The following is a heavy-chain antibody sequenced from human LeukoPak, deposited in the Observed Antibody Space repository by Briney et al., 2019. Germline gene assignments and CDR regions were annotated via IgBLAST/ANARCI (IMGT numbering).Heavy chain of an antibody. CDR3: AKDQWNGGTYFDY. Sequence: QSGGSLRLSCAASGFTFSSYGMHWVRQAPGKGLEWVAFIRYDGSNKYYADSVKGRFTISRDNSKNTLYLQMNSLRAEDTAVYYCAKDQWNGGTYFDYWGQGTLVTVSS. J-gene: IGHJ4*02. CDR1: GFTFSSYG. V-gene: IGHV3-30*02. CDR2: IRYDGSNK. D-gene: IGHD4-23*01.